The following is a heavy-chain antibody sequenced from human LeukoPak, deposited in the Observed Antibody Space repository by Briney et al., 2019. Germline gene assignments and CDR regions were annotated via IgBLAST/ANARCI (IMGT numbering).Heavy chain of an antibody. CDR3: ARVHDYYGSGPMDV. CDR1: GFTFSDYY. V-gene: IGHV3-11*01. CDR2: ISSSGSTI. J-gene: IGHJ6*03. Sequence: PGGSLRLSCAASGFTFSDYYMSWIRRAPGKGLEWVSYISSSGSTIYYADSVKGRFTISRDNAKNSLYLQMNSLRAEDTAVYYCARVHDYYGSGPMDVWGKGTTVTISS. D-gene: IGHD3-10*01.